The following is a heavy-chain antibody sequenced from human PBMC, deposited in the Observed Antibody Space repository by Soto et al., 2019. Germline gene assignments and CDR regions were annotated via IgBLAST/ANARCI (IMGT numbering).Heavy chain of an antibody. CDR3: ARDSKNTVYSSSWTGEQLYYYYGMDV. CDR2: IYYSGST. CDR1: GGSISSYD. Sequence: SETLSLTCTVSGGSISSYDWSWIRQPPGKGLEWIGYIYYSGSTNYNPSLKSRVTISVDTSKNQFSLKLSSVTAADTAVYYCARDSKNTVYSSSWTGEQLYYYYGMDVWGQGTTVTVSS. V-gene: IGHV4-59*01. D-gene: IGHD6-13*01. J-gene: IGHJ6*02.